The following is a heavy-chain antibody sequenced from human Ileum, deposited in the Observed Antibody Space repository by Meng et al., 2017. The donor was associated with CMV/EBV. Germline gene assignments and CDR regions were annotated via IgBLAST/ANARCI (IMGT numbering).Heavy chain of an antibody. CDR1: GFTFTSYA. CDR2: ISYDGIYQ. D-gene: IGHD3/OR15-3a*01. CDR3: GKERTGYYIQH. J-gene: IGHJ1*01. V-gene: IGHV3-30*02. Sequence: QVQLVASGGGVVQPGGSLRLSCAASGFTFTSYAMHWVRQAPGKGLEWVAFISYDGIYQYYADSVNGRFTISRDSSKNTLSLQMNSLRAEDTAVYYCGKERTGYYIQHWGQGTLVTVSS.